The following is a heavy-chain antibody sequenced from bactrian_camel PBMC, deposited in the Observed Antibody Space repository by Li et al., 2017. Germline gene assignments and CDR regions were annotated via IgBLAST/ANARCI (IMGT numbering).Heavy chain of an antibody. J-gene: IGHJ6*01. D-gene: IGHD1*01. CDR2: INSGGGST. Sequence: VQLVESGGGSVQAGGSLRLSCTASGFRFNITAMSWARQAPGKELEWVSGINSGGGSTYYLDSVKGRFTISRDVATDTLTLQMDSLKPEDTAMYFCAVEGDGDYCVPGALVFGFWDQGTQVTVS. V-gene: IGHV3S31*01. CDR3: AVEGDGDYCVPGALVFGF. CDR1: GFRFNITA.